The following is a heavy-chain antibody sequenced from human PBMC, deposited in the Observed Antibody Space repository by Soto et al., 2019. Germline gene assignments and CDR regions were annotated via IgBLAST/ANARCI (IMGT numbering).Heavy chain of an antibody. CDR3: ARGGYCSGGSCSGPFDY. D-gene: IGHD2-15*01. CDR1: GGTFSSYA. CDR2: IIPIFGTA. J-gene: IGHJ4*02. Sequence: QVQLVQSGAEVKKPGSSVKVSCKASGGTFSSYAISWVRQAPGQGLEWMGGIIPIFGTANYAQKFQGRVTINADKSTSTAYMELSSLRSEDTAVYYCARGGYCSGGSCSGPFDYWGQGTLVTVSS. V-gene: IGHV1-69*06.